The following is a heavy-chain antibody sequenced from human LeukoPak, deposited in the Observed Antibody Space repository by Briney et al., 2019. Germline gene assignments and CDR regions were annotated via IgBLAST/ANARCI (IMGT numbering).Heavy chain of an antibody. D-gene: IGHD6-19*01. Sequence: GGSLRLSCAASGFTFSSYAMSWVRQAPGKGLVWVSRINSDGSSTSYADSVKGRFTISRDNAKNTLYLQMNGLRAEDTAMYYCARDRRTSGRYGYWGQGTLVTVSS. V-gene: IGHV3-74*01. CDR2: INSDGSST. J-gene: IGHJ4*02. CDR1: GFTFSSYA. CDR3: ARDRRTSGRYGY.